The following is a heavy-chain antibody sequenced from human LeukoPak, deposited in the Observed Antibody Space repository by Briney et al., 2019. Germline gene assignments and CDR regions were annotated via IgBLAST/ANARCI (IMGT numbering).Heavy chain of an antibody. V-gene: IGHV4-30-4*08. J-gene: IGHJ5*02. CDR3: ARLFDSSSWYGWFDP. CDR1: GGSISSGDYH. CDR2: IYYSGTT. D-gene: IGHD6-13*01. Sequence: SETLSLTCTVSGGSISSGDYHWSWIRQPPGKGLEWIGYIYYSGTTYYNPSLKSRVTISVDTSKNQFSLKLSSVTAADTAVYYCARLFDSSSWYGWFDPWGQGTLVTVSS.